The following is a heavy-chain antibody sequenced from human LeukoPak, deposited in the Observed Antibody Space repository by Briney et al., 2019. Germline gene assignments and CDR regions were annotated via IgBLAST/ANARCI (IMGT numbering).Heavy chain of an antibody. J-gene: IGHJ4*02. CDR2: ISGSGGST. Sequence: GGSLRLSCAASGFTFSSYAMSWVRQAPGKGLEWVSAISGSGGSTYYADSVKGRFTISRDNSKNTLYLQMNSLRAEDTAVYYCAKSLSYYYDSSGYFHRGQGTLVTVSS. CDR1: GFTFSSYA. V-gene: IGHV3-23*01. D-gene: IGHD3-22*01. CDR3: AKSLSYYYDSSGYFH.